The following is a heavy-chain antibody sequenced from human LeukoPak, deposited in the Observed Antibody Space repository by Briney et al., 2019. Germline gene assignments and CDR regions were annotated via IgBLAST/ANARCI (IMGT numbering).Heavy chain of an antibody. Sequence: PGGSLRLSCAASGFTFRSFGMHFVRQAPGKGLEWVAFIRFDGSNQYYIDSVKGRFTISRDNSNNTLFLQMNNLRGDDTAVYFCAKGYGESRFDSWGQGTLVTVSS. J-gene: IGHJ4*02. CDR2: IRFDGSNQ. CDR1: GFTFRSFG. D-gene: IGHD5-18*01. CDR3: AKGYGESRFDS. V-gene: IGHV3-30*02.